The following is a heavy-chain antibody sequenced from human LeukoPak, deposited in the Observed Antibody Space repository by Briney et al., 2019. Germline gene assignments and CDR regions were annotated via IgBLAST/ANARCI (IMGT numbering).Heavy chain of an antibody. J-gene: IGHJ4*02. V-gene: IGHV3-23*01. Sequence: GGSLRLSCAASGFTFSSNAMSWVRQAPGKGLEWVSVISVSGSRAYYADFVKGRFTVSRDNSKNTVLLQMNSRRVEDTAVYYCARSTDSSSSYYFDYWGQGSLVTVSS. D-gene: IGHD6-13*01. CDR3: ARSTDSSSSYYFDY. CDR2: ISVSGSRA. CDR1: GFTFSSNA.